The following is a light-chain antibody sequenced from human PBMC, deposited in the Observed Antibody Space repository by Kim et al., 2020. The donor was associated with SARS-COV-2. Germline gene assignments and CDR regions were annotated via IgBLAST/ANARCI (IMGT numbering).Light chain of an antibody. CDR2: RDS. CDR1: ASNIGSNS. V-gene: IGLV1-47*01. Sequence: QPVLTQPPSASGTPGQRVTISCSGSASNIGSNSVFWYQQLPGSAPKVLIYRDSQRPSGVPARFSGTKSGTSASLAISGVRSDDEADYFCSSWDDTLRAWVFGGGTKVTVL. CDR3: SSWDDTLRAWV. J-gene: IGLJ3*02.